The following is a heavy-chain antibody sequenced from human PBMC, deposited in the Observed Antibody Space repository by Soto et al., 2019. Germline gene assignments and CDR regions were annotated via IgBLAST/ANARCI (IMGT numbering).Heavy chain of an antibody. CDR1: GYSFTSYW. Sequence: GSLKISCKGSGYSFTSYWISWVRQMPGKGLEWMGRIDPSDSYTNYSPSFQGHVTISADKSISTAYLQWSSLKASDTAMYYCARLKIQLKPRGGYYIDVWGKGTTVTVSS. CDR2: IDPSDSYT. D-gene: IGHD5-18*01. J-gene: IGHJ6*03. V-gene: IGHV5-10-1*01. CDR3: ARLKIQLKPRGGYYIDV.